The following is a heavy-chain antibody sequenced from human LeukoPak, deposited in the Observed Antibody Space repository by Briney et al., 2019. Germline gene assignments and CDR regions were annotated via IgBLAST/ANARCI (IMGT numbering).Heavy chain of an antibody. Sequence: PGGSLRLSCAASGFTFSSYSMNWVRQAPGKGLEWVSYISSSSSTIYYADSVKGRFTISRDNAKNSLYLQMNSLRAEDTAVYYCASLLLQSTNGGKGTLATVS. CDR1: GFTFSSYS. D-gene: IGHD5-24*01. J-gene: IGHJ4*02. CDR3: ASLLLQSTN. V-gene: IGHV3-48*04. CDR2: ISSSSSTI.